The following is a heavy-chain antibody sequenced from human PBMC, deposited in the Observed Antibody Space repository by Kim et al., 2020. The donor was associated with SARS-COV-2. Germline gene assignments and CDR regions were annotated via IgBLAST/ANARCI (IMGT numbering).Heavy chain of an antibody. CDR2: ISGSGSTI. CDR1: GFTFSSYE. J-gene: IGHJ6*02. D-gene: IGHD3-3*01. V-gene: IGHV3-48*03. Sequence: GGSLRLSCAASGFTFSSYEMNWVRQAPGKGLEWVSYISGSGSTIYYADSVKGRFTISRDNAKNSLYLQMNSLRAEDTAVYYCARAGDYDFWSGYYYYYYGMDVWGQGTTATVSS. CDR3: ARAGDYDFWSGYYYYYYGMDV.